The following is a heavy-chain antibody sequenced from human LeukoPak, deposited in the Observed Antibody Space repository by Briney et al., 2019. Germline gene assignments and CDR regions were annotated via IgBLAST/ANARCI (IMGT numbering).Heavy chain of an antibody. Sequence: SQTLSLTCTVSGGSISSGGYYWSWIRQHPGKGLEWIGYIYYSGSTYYNPSLKSRVTISVDTSKNQFSLKLSSVTAADTAVYYCARLEGYCSSTSCSPDWFDPWGQGTLVTVSS. CDR3: ARLEGYCSSTSCSPDWFDP. CDR1: GGSISSGGYY. V-gene: IGHV4-31*03. CDR2: IYYSGST. D-gene: IGHD2-2*01. J-gene: IGHJ5*02.